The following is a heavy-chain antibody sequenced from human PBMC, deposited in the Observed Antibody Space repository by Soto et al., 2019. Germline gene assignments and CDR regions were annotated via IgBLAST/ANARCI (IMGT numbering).Heavy chain of an antibody. Sequence: MGGIIPIFGTANYAQKFQGRVTITADESTSTAYMELSSLRSEDTAVYYCALGAKAAGAPMYYYYYGMDVWGQGTTVTVSS. D-gene: IGHD6-13*01. CDR3: ALGAKAAGAPMYYYYYGMDV. CDR2: IIPIFGTA. V-gene: IGHV1-69*01. J-gene: IGHJ6*02.